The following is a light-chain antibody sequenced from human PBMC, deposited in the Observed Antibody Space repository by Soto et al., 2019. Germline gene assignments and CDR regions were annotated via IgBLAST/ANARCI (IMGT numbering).Light chain of an antibody. Sequence: QSALTQPASVSGSPGQSITISCTGTSSDIGAYNFVSWYQQHPGKAPKIMLYDVNIRPSGVSNRFSGSKSGNTASLTISGLQAEDEADYYCTSWTTSTTMIFGGGTQLTV. CDR3: TSWTTSTTMI. CDR2: DVN. CDR1: SSDIGAYNF. J-gene: IGLJ2*01. V-gene: IGLV2-14*03.